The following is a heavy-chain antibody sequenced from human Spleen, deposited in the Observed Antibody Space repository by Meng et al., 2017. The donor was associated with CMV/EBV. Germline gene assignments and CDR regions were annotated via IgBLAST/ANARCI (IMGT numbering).Heavy chain of an antibody. D-gene: IGHD1-26*01. CDR3: ARDRGPYSGSYYYY. J-gene: IGHJ4*02. Sequence: GGSLRLSCVASGFTFSNSDMNWVRQAPGKGLEWVSYISSSSSTIYYADSVKGRFTISRDNAKNSLYLQMNSLRAEDTGVYYCARDRGPYSGSYYYYWGQGTLVTVSS. V-gene: IGHV3-48*04. CDR1: GFTFSNSD. CDR2: ISSSSSTI.